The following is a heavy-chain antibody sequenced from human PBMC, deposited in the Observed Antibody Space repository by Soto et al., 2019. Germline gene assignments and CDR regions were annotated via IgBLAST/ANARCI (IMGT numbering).Heavy chain of an antibody. CDR2: ISAYNGNT. D-gene: IGHD6-13*01. V-gene: IGHV1-18*01. CDR1: GYTFTSYG. J-gene: IGHJ5*02. Sequence: QVQLVQSGAEVKKPGASVKVSCKASGYTFTSYGISWVRQAPGQGLEWMGWISAYNGNTNYAQKLQGRVTMTTDTXTXXAYMELRSLRSDDTAVYYCARKSGIAASLWGWFDPWGQGTLVTVSS. CDR3: ARKSGIAASLWGWFDP.